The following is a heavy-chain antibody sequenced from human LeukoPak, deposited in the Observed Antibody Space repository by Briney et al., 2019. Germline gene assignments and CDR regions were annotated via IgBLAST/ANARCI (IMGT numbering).Heavy chain of an antibody. CDR3: ASQNTPMGTDY. D-gene: IGHD5-18*01. CDR2: IEYDGSNK. CDR1: GFTFSNYG. J-gene: IGHJ4*02. Sequence: GGSLRLSCAASGFTFSNYGMNWVRQAPGKGLEWVTFIEYDGSNKYYADSVKGRFTISRDNSKNTLYLQMNSLRTEDTAVYYCASQNTPMGTDYWGQGTLVTVSS. V-gene: IGHV3-30*02.